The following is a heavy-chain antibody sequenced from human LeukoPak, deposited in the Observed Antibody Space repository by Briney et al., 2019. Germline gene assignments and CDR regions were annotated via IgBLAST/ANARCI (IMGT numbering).Heavy chain of an antibody. CDR1: GFTFSSYA. CDR3: ARDHAAFDI. Sequence: GGSLRLSCSASGFTFSSYAMSWVRQAPGKGLEWVAVISYDGGNKYYADSVKGRFTISRDNSKNTLYLLMNSLRAEDTAVYYCARDHAAFDIWGQGTMVTVSS. V-gene: IGHV3-30-3*01. CDR2: ISYDGGNK. J-gene: IGHJ3*02.